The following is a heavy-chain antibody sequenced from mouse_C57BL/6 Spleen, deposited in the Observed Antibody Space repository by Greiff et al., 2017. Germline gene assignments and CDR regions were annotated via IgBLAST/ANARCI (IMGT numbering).Heavy chain of an antibody. J-gene: IGHJ2*01. D-gene: IGHD5-1*01. V-gene: IGHV1-15*01. CDR1: GYTFTDYE. CDR3: TSVTYCY. Sequence: QVQLQQSGAELVRPGASVTLSCKASGYTFTDYEMHWVKQSPVHGLEWIGAIDPETGGTDSNQKFKGTAILTADKSSRPAYMEIRSLTSEDSAVYYCTSVTYCYWGHGTTLTV. CDR2: IDPETGGT.